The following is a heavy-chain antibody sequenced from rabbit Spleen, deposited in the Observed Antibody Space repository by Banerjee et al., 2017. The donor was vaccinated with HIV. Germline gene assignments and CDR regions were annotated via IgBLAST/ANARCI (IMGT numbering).Heavy chain of an antibody. CDR3: ARDGAGGSYFAL. D-gene: IGHD8-1*01. CDR1: GFDFSRGYD. CDR2: IDPVFGIT. J-gene: IGHJ4*01. Sequence: QEQLVESGGGLVQPGGSLKLSCTVSGFDFSRGYDMCWVRQAPGKGLEWIGYIDPVFGITYYANWVNGRFSISRENAQNTVFLQMTSLTAADTATYFCARDGAGGSYFALWGQGTLVTV. V-gene: IGHV1S47*01.